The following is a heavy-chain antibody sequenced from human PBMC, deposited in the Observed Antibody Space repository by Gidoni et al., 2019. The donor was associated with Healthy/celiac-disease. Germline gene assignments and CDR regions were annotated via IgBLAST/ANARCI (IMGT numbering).Heavy chain of an antibody. J-gene: IGHJ4*02. D-gene: IGHD3-3*01. CDR3: ATGQGDDFWRKWYYFDY. Sequence: QVQLVQSGAEVKKPGASVKVSCKVSGYTLNELSMHWVRQAPGKGLEWMGGFDPEDGETIYAQKFQGRVTMTEDTSTDTAYMELSSLRSEDTAVYYCATGQGDDFWRKWYYFDYWGQGTLVTVSS. CDR1: GYTLNELS. CDR2: FDPEDGET. V-gene: IGHV1-24*01.